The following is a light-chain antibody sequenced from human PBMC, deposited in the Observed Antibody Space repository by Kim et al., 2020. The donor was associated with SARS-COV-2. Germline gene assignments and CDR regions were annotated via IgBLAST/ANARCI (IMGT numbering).Light chain of an antibody. V-gene: IGKV3-11*01. CDR2: DAS. Sequence: EVLLTQSPATLSLSPGERATLSCRASQSVSDYLAWYQQRPGQAPRLLIYDASNRATGIPARFSGSGSGTDFTLTITNLEPEDFAVYYCQQRNHWPLSFGQGTRLEIK. CDR1: QSVSDY. J-gene: IGKJ5*01. CDR3: QQRNHWPLS.